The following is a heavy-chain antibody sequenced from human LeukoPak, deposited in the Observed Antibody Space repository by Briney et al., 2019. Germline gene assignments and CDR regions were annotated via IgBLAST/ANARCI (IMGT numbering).Heavy chain of an antibody. CDR1: GFTLNWHL. V-gene: IGHV3-7*01. D-gene: IGHD3-9*01. CDR2: IKQDGSGK. CDR3: ARKGGSFYNILTGYYHDAFDI. J-gene: IGHJ3*02. Sequence: GALRPFFGGSGFTLNWHLISWVRPAPGKGLEGVANIKQDGSGKNYVDSVKGRFTISRDNAKNSLYLQMNSLRAEDTAVFYCARKGGSFYNILTGYYHDAFDIWGQGTMVTVSS.